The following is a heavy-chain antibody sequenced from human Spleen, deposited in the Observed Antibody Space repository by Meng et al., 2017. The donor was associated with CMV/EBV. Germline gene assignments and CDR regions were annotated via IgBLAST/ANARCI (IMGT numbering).Heavy chain of an antibody. J-gene: IGHJ4*02. CDR1: GYTFTDYY. CDR2: INPYSGGT. D-gene: IGHD3-10*01. Sequence: ASVKVSCKASGYTFTDYYLHWVRQAPGQGLEWMGWINPYSGGTNYAQKFQGRVTMTRDTSISTVFMEVTRLRSDDTAVYYCACAEGSGSYYEIVGGDYWGQGTLVTVSS. CDR3: ACAEGSGSYYEIVGGDY. V-gene: IGHV1-2*02.